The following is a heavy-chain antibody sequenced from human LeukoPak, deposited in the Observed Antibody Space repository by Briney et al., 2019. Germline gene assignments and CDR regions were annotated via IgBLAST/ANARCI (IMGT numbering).Heavy chain of an antibody. CDR3: VSYAPYLVGRYYPAY. D-gene: IGHD2-15*01. J-gene: IGHJ4*02. CDR1: GFTFSTYW. Sequence: GGSLRLSCAASGFTFSTYWMHWVRQAPLNGLVWVSRINADGSTTNYADSVKGRFTISRDNTRNTLYLQMNSLRAEDTAVYYCVSYAPYLVGRYYPAYWGQGTLVTVSS. CDR2: INADGSTT. V-gene: IGHV3-74*01.